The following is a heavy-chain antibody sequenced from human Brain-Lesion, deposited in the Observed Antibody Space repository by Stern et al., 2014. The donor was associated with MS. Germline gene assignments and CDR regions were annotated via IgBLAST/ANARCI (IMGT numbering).Heavy chain of an antibody. CDR3: ATLSPGAGGNYYRHFDY. CDR1: GYTLTGLS. Sequence: VQLVESGAEVKQPGASVKVSCTASGYTLTGLSMHWVRQAPSKGLEWMGGFAPEDGETIYAQKFQGRVTMTEDTSTDTAYMELSSLRSEDTAVYYCATLSPGAGGNYYRHFDYWGQGTLVTVSS. CDR2: FAPEDGET. D-gene: IGHD1-26*01. J-gene: IGHJ4*02. V-gene: IGHV1-24*01.